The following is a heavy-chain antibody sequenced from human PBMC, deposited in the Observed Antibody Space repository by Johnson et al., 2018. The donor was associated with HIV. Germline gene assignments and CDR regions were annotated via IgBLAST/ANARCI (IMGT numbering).Heavy chain of an antibody. J-gene: IGHJ3*02. CDR3: ARERTDSSGYAFDI. CDR1: GFTFDDYA. Sequence: VQLVESGGGLVQPGRSLRLSCAASGFTFDDYAMHWVRQAPGKGLEWVSGISWNSGSIGYADSVKGRFTISRDNAKNSLYLQMNSLRAEDTAVYYCARERTDSSGYAFDIWGQGTMVTVSS. V-gene: IGHV3-9*01. D-gene: IGHD6-19*01. CDR2: ISWNSGSI.